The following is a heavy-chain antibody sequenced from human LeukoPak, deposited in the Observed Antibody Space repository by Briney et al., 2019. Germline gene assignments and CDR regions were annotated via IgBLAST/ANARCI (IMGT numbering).Heavy chain of an antibody. J-gene: IGHJ4*02. CDR3: ARKFGV. V-gene: IGHV3-11*04. D-gene: IGHD3-3*01. CDR1: GGSISSGGYS. CDR2: ISSSSSTI. Sequence: LSLTCAVSGGSISSGGYSWSWIRQPPGKGLEWVSYISSSSSTIYYADSVKGRFTISRDNAKNSLYLQMNSLRDEDTAVYYCARKFGVWGQGTLVTVSS.